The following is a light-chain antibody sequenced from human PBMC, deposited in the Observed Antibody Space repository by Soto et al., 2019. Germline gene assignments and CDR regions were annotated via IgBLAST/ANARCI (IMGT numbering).Light chain of an antibody. Sequence: EMVLTQSPATLSVSPWERATLSCRASQSVSTNLAWYQQRPGQAPRLLIYGSSTRATGIPARFSGSGSGTEFTLTISSLQSEDSAVYYCQQYNNWSTFGQGTRLEIK. CDR1: QSVSTN. CDR2: GSS. CDR3: QQYNNWST. J-gene: IGKJ5*01. V-gene: IGKV3-15*01.